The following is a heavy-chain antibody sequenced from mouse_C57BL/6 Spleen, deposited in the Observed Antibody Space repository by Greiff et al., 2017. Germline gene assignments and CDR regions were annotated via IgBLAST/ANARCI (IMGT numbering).Heavy chain of an antibody. CDR2: INPNNGGT. D-gene: IGHD2-5*01. Sequence: EVQLQQSGPELVKPGASVKISCKASGYTFTDYYMNWVKQSHGKSLEWIGDINPNNGGTSYNQKFKGKATLTVAKSSSTASMELRSLTSETSAVYYGARRGGYSNQGAYWGQGTTLTVSS. J-gene: IGHJ2*01. CDR1: GYTFTDYY. V-gene: IGHV1-26*01. CDR3: ARRGGYSNQGAY.